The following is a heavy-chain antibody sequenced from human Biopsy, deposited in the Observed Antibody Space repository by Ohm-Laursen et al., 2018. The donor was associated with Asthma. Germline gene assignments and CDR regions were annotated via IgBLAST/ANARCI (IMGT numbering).Heavy chain of an antibody. J-gene: IGHJ6*02. V-gene: IGHV4-59*08. Sequence: SETLSLTCTVSGVSIRSYYWTWIRQPPGKGLEWIGNIHYSGSTYSNPSLKSRVTVSADTSKNQFSLKLTSVTAADTAVYYCVRGSSSWHHGPFHYYYGLDVWGQGTTATVSS. CDR1: GVSIRSYY. CDR3: VRGSSSWHHGPFHYYYGLDV. CDR2: IHYSGST. D-gene: IGHD6-13*01.